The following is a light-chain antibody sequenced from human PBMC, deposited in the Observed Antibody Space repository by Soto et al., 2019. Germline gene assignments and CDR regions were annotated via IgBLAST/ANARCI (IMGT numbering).Light chain of an antibody. Sequence: EIVLTQSPGTLSLSTGEGATLSCRAGQSVSSSQLAWYQQKPGQAPRLLVYGASSRATGIPERFSGSVSETDFTLSISRLEPEDFAVYYCQHYGNSPLTFGQGTRLEIK. V-gene: IGKV3-20*01. CDR2: GAS. CDR1: QSVSSSQ. J-gene: IGKJ5*01. CDR3: QHYGNSPLT.